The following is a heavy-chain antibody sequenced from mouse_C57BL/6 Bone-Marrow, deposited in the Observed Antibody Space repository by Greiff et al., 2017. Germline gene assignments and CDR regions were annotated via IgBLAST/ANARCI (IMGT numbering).Heavy chain of an antibody. Sequence: VQLQQPGAELVKPGASVKLSCKASGYTFTSYWMHWVKQRPGQGLEWIGMIHPNSGSTNYNEKFKSKATLTVDKSSSTAYMQLRSLTSEDSAVYYCARSRSYDGRFAYWGQGTLVTVSA. V-gene: IGHV1-64*01. CDR3: ARSRSYDGRFAY. J-gene: IGHJ3*01. CDR2: IHPNSGST. CDR1: GYTFTSYW. D-gene: IGHD2-3*01.